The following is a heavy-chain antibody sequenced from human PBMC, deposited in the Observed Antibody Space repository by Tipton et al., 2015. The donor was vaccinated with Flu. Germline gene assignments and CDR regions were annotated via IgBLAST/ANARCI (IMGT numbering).Heavy chain of an antibody. CDR1: GFTFSTYE. D-gene: IGHD3-16*01. V-gene: IGHV3-48*03. CDR3: ARVWGYSYYFDF. Sequence: SLRLSCAASGFTFSTYEMNWVRQAPGKGLEWVSYISSSGSTIYFADSVKGRFTVSRDNAKNSLYLQMHSLRAEDTAVYYCARVWGYSYYFDFWGQGTRVTVSS. J-gene: IGHJ4*02. CDR2: ISSSGSTI.